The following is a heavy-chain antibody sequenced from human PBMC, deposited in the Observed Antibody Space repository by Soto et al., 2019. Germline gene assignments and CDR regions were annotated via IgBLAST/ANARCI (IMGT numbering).Heavy chain of an antibody. CDR2: IIPIFNST. CDR3: AREGRGKKAGYNGLVSLGY. J-gene: IGHJ4*02. V-gene: IGHV1-69*06. CDR1: GSRFSNYV. D-gene: IGHD2-2*02. Sequence: SVKVSCKVSGSRFSNYVISWVRQAPGHGLEWLGRIIPIFNSTKYAQNFQGRVTITADKSTSTASLELSSLRSDDTAVYFCAREGRGKKAGYNGLVSLGYWGQGTLVTVSS.